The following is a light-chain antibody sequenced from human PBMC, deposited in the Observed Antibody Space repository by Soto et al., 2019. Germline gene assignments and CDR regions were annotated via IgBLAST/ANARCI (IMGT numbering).Light chain of an antibody. CDR1: SSDIGNYDF. CDR3: SSYTTSTSFIL. CDR2: EVS. V-gene: IGLV2-14*01. J-gene: IGLJ2*01. Sequence: QSALTQPASVSGSPGQSITISCTGTSSDIGNYDFVSWYQQVAGTAPKAMIYEVSSRPSGVSNRFSGSKSGNTASLTISGLQAEDEAYYYCSSYTTSTSFILFGGGTQLTVL.